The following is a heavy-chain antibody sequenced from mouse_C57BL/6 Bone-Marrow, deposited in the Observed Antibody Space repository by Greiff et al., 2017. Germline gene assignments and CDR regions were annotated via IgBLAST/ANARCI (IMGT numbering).Heavy chain of an antibody. CDR3: ARDGSSYNYAMDY. Sequence: EVQLQQSGPELVKPGASVKISCKASGYTFTDYYMNWVKQSHGKSLEWIGDINPNNGGTSYNQKFKGKATLTVDKSSSTAYMELRSLTSEDSAVYYGARDGSSYNYAMDYWGQGTSVTVSS. D-gene: IGHD1-1*01. V-gene: IGHV1-26*01. J-gene: IGHJ4*01. CDR1: GYTFTDYY. CDR2: INPNNGGT.